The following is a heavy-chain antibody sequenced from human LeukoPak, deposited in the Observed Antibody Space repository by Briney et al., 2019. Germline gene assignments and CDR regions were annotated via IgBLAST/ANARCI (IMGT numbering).Heavy chain of an antibody. CDR2: ISTYNGNT. CDR1: GYTFTSYG. CDR3: ARDNFQADYYGAGSDYRFDY. D-gene: IGHD3-10*01. J-gene: IGHJ4*02. V-gene: IGHV1-18*01. Sequence: GSVKLSCTASGYTFTSYGISWVRQAPGQGLEWVGCISTYNGNTNYAHTLQGRVTMTTDTYTSTDYMELRSLRSDDTAVYYCARDNFQADYYGAGSDYRFDYWGQGTLVTVSS.